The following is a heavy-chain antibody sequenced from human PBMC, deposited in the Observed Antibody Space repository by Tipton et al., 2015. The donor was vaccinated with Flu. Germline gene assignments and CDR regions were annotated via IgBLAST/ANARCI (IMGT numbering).Heavy chain of an antibody. J-gene: IGHJ4*02. D-gene: IGHD1-14*01. V-gene: IGHV4-38-2*01. CDR3: ARSRIPEPSPFY. CDR2: IHRSGNT. CDR1: GDSIGSRYY. Sequence: TLSLTCSVSGDSIGSRYYWGWIRQPPGKGLEWIGNIHRSGNTYHNPSLKSRVTISVDTSKNQFSLKLSSVTAADTAVYYCARSRIPEPSPFYWGQGTRVTVSS.